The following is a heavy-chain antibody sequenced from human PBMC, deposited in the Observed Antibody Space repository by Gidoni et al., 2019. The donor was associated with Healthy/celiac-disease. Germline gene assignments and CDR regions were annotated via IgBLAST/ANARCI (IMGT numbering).Heavy chain of an antibody. J-gene: IGHJ5*02. Sequence: QLQLQESAPGPVTPSETLSLTCTVSGGPISSSSYYWGWIRQPPGKGLGWIGSIYYSGCTYYNPSLKSRVTISVDTSKNQFSLKLSSVTAADTAVYYCAGQCDYGDNENNWFDPWGQGTLVTVSS. CDR3: AGQCDYGDNENNWFDP. CDR2: IYYSGCT. V-gene: IGHV4-39*01. D-gene: IGHD4-17*01. CDR1: GGPISSSSYY.